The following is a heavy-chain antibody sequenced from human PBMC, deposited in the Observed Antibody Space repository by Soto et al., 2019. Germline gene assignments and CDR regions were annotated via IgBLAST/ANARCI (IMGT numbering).Heavy chain of an antibody. Sequence: SETLSLTCAVYVGSFSGYYWSWIRQPPGKGLEWIGEINHSGSTNYNPSLKSRVTISVDTSKNQFSLKLSSVTAADTAVYYCARYRAGLRFLEWLRAFDIWGQGTMVTVSS. CDR3: ARYRAGLRFLEWLRAFDI. V-gene: IGHV4-34*01. J-gene: IGHJ3*02. CDR1: VGSFSGYY. CDR2: INHSGST. D-gene: IGHD3-3*01.